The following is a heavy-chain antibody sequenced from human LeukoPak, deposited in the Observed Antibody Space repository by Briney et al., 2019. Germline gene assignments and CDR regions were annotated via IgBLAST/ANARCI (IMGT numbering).Heavy chain of an antibody. Sequence: SETLSPTCTVSGGSISSYYWSWIRQPPGKGLEWIGYIYYSGSTNYNPSLKSRVTISVDTSKNQFPLKLSSVTAADTAVYYCARDRGLGAFDIWGQGTMVTVS. CDR1: GGSISSYY. J-gene: IGHJ3*02. V-gene: IGHV4-59*01. CDR2: IYYSGST. D-gene: IGHD3-16*01. CDR3: ARDRGLGAFDI.